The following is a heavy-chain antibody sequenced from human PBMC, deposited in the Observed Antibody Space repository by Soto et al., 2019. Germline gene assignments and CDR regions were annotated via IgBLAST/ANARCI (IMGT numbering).Heavy chain of an antibody. CDR1: GFTFNNFA. CDR3: ANEVDVAFSSLQYGMDV. J-gene: IGHJ6*02. Sequence: GGSLRLSCAASGFTFNNFAMHWVRQAPGKGLEWVAFISYDGTYKYYADSVRGRFTVYRDNSKSTLFLQMNSLKFEDTAVYVCANEVDVAFSSLQYGMDVWGQGTTVTVS. D-gene: IGHD5-12*01. CDR2: ISYDGTYK. V-gene: IGHV3-30*14.